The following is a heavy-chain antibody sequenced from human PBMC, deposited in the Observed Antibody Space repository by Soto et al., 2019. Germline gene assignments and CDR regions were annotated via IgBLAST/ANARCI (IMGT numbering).Heavy chain of an antibody. CDR2: IKQDGSEK. D-gene: IGHD5-18*01. CDR1: GFTFSSYW. V-gene: IGHV3-7*05. J-gene: IGHJ6*02. Sequence: GGSLRLSCAASGFTFSSYWMSWVRQAPGKGLEWVANIKQDGSEKYYVDSVKGRFTISRDNAKNSLYLQMNGLRAEEPAVYYCARVSGGVQLWLLSRLYYYGMDVWGQGTTVTVSS. CDR3: ARVSGGVQLWLLSRLYYYGMDV.